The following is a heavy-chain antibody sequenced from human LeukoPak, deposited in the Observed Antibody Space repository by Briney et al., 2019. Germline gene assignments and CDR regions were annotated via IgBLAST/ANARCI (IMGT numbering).Heavy chain of an antibody. CDR2: MNPNSGNT. J-gene: IGHJ4*02. CDR1: GYTFTSYD. D-gene: IGHD5-24*01. Sequence: ASVKVSCKASGYTFTSYDINWVRQATGQGLEWMGWMNPNSGNTGYAQKFQGRVTMTRDTSISTAYMELSRLRSDDTAVYYCARSRRDGYNLADYWGQGTLVTVSS. V-gene: IGHV1-8*01. CDR3: ARSRRDGYNLADY.